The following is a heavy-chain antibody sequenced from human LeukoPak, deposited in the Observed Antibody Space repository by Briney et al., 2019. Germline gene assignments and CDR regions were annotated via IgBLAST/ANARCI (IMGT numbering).Heavy chain of an antibody. CDR1: GFTFSSYA. CDR2: ISGSGGST. J-gene: IGHJ4*02. V-gene: IGHV3-23*01. Sequence: GGSPRLSCAASGFTFSSYAMSWVRQAPGKGLEWVSAISGSGGSTYYADSVKGRFTISRDNSKNTLYLRMNSLRAEDTAVYYCAKVGHSSSLDYWGQGTLVTVSS. D-gene: IGHD6-13*01. CDR3: AKVGHSSSLDY.